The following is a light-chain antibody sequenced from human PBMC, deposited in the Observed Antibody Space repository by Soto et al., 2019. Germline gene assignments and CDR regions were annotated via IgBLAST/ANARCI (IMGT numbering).Light chain of an antibody. J-gene: IGKJ1*01. CDR1: LIIVSS. CDR2: SAS. V-gene: IGKV1-39*01. CDR3: QQSNSIPKT. Sequence: DIQMTQSPSSLSASVGYRVTITCRASLIIVSSLNWYQHKSGKAPKVLIYSASTLQSGVPSRFSGSGSGTDFTLTINSLQPEDFATYYCQQSNSIPKTFGQGTKVDIK.